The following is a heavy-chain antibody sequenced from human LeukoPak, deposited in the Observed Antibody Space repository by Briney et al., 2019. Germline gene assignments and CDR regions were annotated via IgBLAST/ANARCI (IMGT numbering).Heavy chain of an antibody. D-gene: IGHD4-11*01. CDR3: AKGGTATAPAGAFNI. J-gene: IGHJ3*02. CDR1: GFTLSSYG. V-gene: IGHV3-30*02. CDR2: IRYDGSSQ. Sequence: GGSLRLSCAASGFTLSSYGMHWVRHSPGKGLEWVAFIRYDGSSQYYADSVKGRFTISRGNSKNTLYLQMNSLRVEDTAVYNCAKGGTATAPAGAFNIWGQGTMVTVSS.